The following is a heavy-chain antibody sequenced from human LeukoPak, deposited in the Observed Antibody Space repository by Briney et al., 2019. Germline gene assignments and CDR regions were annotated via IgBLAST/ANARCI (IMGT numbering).Heavy chain of an antibody. Sequence: PSETLSLTCTVSGGSISSGDYYWSWIRQPPGKGLEGIGYIYYSGSTYYHPSLKSRVTISVDTSKNQFSLKLSSVTAADTAVYYCARDRIGRRQSEFDYWGQGTLVTVSS. D-gene: IGHD1-14*01. CDR2: IYYSGST. J-gene: IGHJ4*02. CDR3: ARDRIGRRQSEFDY. CDR1: GGSISSGDYY. V-gene: IGHV4-30-4*01.